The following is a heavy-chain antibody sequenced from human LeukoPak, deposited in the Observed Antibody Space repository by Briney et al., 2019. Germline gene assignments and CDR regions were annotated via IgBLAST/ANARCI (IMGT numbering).Heavy chain of an antibody. CDR1: GFTFSSYA. Sequence: GRSLRLSCAASGFTFSSYAMHWVRQAPGKGLEWVAVISYDGSNKYYADSVKGRFTISRDNSKSTLYLQMNSLSAEDTALYYCAKLYGDYKHAFPLWGQGTMVTVSS. CDR2: ISYDGSNK. V-gene: IGHV3-30-3*02. CDR3: AKLYGDYKHAFPL. J-gene: IGHJ3*01. D-gene: IGHD4-17*01.